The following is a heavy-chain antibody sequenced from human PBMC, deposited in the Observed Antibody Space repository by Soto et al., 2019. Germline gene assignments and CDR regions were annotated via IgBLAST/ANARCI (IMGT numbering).Heavy chain of an antibody. J-gene: IGHJ4*02. D-gene: IGHD3-16*01. Sequence: GGSLRLSCAVSGFTFSDHYMDWVRQAPGKGLEWVGRSRSKVNSYTTEYAASVKGRFSISRDNSENSLYLQMNSLRAEDTALYYCAISQDRGGRTTFIYWGQGTQVTVSS. CDR1: GFTFSDHY. V-gene: IGHV3-72*01. CDR3: AISQDRGGRTTFIY. CDR2: SRSKVNSYTT.